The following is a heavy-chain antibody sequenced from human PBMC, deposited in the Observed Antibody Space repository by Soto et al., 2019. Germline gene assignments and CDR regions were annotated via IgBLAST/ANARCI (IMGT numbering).Heavy chain of an antibody. Sequence: GASVKVSCKASGYSFTSYYMHCVRQAPGQGLEWMGIINPSGGSTSYAQKLQGRVTMTRDTSTSTVYMELSSLRSEDTAVYYCAREAGYSGYDLNWFDPWGQGTLVTVSS. J-gene: IGHJ5*02. V-gene: IGHV1-46*03. CDR3: AREAGYSGYDLNWFDP. D-gene: IGHD5-12*01. CDR1: GYSFTSYY. CDR2: INPSGGST.